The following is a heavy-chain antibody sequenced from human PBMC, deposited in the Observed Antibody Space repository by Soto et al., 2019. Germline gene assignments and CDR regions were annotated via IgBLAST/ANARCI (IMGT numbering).Heavy chain of an antibody. D-gene: IGHD3-3*01. J-gene: IGHJ4*02. V-gene: IGHV4-30-2*03. CDR3: ARHGDYDFWSGYYTAYFDY. CDR1: GGSISSGGYS. CDR2: IYYSGST. Sequence: ASETLSLTCAVSGGSISSGGYSWSWIRQPPGKGLEWIGSIYYSGSTYYNPSLKSRVTISVDTSKNQFSLKLSSVTAADTAVYYCARHGDYDFWSGYYTAYFDYWGQGTLVTVSS.